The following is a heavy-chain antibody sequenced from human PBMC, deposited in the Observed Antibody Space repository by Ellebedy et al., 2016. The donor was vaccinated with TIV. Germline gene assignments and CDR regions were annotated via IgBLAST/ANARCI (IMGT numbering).Heavy chain of an antibody. Sequence: PGGSLRLSCAASGFTFSDYWMHWVRQAPGKGLEWVSYIGTSGSFIQYADSVTGRFTISRDNAKNSLYLQLNSLRAEDTAVYFCARGVAASGFFDSWGQGTRVTVSS. V-gene: IGHV3-21*01. CDR2: IGTSGSFI. J-gene: IGHJ4*02. D-gene: IGHD6-13*01. CDR3: ARGVAASGFFDS. CDR1: GFTFSDYW.